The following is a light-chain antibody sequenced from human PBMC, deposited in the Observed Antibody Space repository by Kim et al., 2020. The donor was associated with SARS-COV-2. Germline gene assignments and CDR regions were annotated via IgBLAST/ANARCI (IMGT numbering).Light chain of an antibody. CDR1: QSIDTW. Sequence: DIRMTQSPSTLSASVGDTVTITCRASQSIDTWLAWYQQKPGKAPNLLIYKVSTLHSGVPSRFSGSGSGTEFTLTISSLQPDDFATYYCQQYNSDPWTFGQGTKLDIK. CDR3: QQYNSDPWT. V-gene: IGKV1-5*03. J-gene: IGKJ1*01. CDR2: KVS.